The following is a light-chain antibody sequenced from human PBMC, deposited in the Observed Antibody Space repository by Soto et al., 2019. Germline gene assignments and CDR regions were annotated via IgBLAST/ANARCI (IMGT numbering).Light chain of an antibody. Sequence: QPVLTQSPSASASLGASVNLTCTLSSGHSGYGHSGYAIAWHQQQPEKGPRYLMKVKSDGSHIKGDGIPDRFSGSASGAERYLTISSLQSEDEADYYCQTWGTGSWVFGGGTKLTVL. CDR3: QTWGTGSWV. J-gene: IGLJ3*02. CDR2: VKSDGSH. V-gene: IGLV4-69*01. CDR1: SGHSGYGHSGYA.